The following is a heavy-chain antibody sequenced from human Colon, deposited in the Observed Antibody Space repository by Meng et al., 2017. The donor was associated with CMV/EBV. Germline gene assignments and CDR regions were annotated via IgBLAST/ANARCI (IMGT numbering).Heavy chain of an antibody. D-gene: IGHD2-2*02. CDR3: ARGYCRSTSCYKGNDY. J-gene: IGHJ4*02. CDR2: INPNSGGT. Sequence: ASVKVSCKASGYTFTSYGISWVRQAPGQGLEWMGWINPNSGGTNYAQKFQGRVTMTRDTSISTAYMELSRLRSDDTAVYYCARGYCRSTSCYKGNDYWGQGTLVTVSS. CDR1: GYTFTSYG. V-gene: IGHV1-2*02.